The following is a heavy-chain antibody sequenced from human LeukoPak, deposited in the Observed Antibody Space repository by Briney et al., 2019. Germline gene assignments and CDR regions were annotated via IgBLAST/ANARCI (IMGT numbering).Heavy chain of an antibody. CDR1: GFTFSSYW. V-gene: IGHV3-7*01. CDR3: ARAGQEWFGELGFDS. D-gene: IGHD3-10*01. Sequence: GGSLRLSCAASGFTFSSYWMSWVRQAPGKGLEWVANIKQDGSEKYYVDSVKGRLTISRDNAKNSLYLQMNSLRAEDTAMYYCARAGQEWFGELGFDSWGQGTLVTVSS. CDR2: IKQDGSEK. J-gene: IGHJ4*02.